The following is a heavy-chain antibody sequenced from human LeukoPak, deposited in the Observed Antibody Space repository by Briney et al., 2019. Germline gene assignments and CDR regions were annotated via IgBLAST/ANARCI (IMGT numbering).Heavy chain of an antibody. Sequence: PGRSLRLSCAASGFTFSSYAMHWVRQAPGKGLEWVAVISYDGSNKYYADSVKGRFTISRDNSKNTLYLQMNSLRTEDTAVYYCAKDRGGDLDDWGQGTLVTVSS. CDR3: AKDRGGDLDD. CDR2: ISYDGSNK. V-gene: IGHV3-30-3*01. CDR1: GFTFSSYA. D-gene: IGHD2-21*01. J-gene: IGHJ4*02.